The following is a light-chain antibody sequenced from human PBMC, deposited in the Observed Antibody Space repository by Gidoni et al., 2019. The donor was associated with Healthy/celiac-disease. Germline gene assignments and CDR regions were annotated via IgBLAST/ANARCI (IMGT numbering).Light chain of an antibody. CDR2: GAS. CDR1: QSVSANY. Sequence: EIVLTQSTDTLSLSPGERATLSCRASQSVSANYFVWYQHKPGQPPRFLLYGASNRATGVPGRCSGSGSGTDFTLTISSLEPEDFGVYYCQQYGGSPPVTFGQGTRLEIK. CDR3: QQYGGSPPVT. J-gene: IGKJ5*01. V-gene: IGKV3-20*01.